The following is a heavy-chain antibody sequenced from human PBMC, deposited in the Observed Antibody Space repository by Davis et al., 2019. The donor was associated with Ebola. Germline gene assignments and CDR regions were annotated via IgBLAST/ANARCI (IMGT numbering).Heavy chain of an antibody. V-gene: IGHV3-11*06. CDR3: ASRGYSGYEQRKDYFDY. D-gene: IGHD5-12*01. CDR1: GFTFSDYY. Sequence: GGSLRLSCAASGFTFSDYYMSWIRQAPGKGLEWVSYISSSSSYTNYADSVKGRFTISRDNAKNSLYLQMNSLRAEDTAVYYCASRGYSGYEQRKDYFDYWGQGTLVTVSS. CDR2: ISSSSSYT. J-gene: IGHJ4*02.